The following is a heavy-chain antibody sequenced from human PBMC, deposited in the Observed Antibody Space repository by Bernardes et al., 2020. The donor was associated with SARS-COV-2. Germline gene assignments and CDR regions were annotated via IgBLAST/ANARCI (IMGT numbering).Heavy chain of an antibody. CDR1: GGSISSGGYY. CDR3: ARDPGVPAAYFDY. V-gene: IGHV4-31*03. Sequence: TLSLTFTVSGGSISSGGYYWSWIRHPPGKGLEWIGYTYYSGNTYYNPSLKRRVNISVDTSKNQFSLKLSSVTAADTAVYYCARDPGVPAAYFDYWGQGTLVTVSS. CDR2: TYYSGNT. J-gene: IGHJ4*02. D-gene: IGHD2-2*01.